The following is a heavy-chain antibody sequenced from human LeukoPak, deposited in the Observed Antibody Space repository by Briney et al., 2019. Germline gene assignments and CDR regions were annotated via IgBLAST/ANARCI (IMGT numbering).Heavy chain of an antibody. Sequence: SETLSLTCTVSGGSIRRGGYFWSWIRQNPGKGLEWIGYIYHGGNTYYNPSLKSRVTISVDTSKNQFSLTLSSVTAADTAMYYCARVRYYGSGEEIDPWGQGTLVTVSS. CDR2: IYHGGNT. J-gene: IGHJ5*02. V-gene: IGHV4-31*03. CDR3: ARVRYYGSGEEIDP. D-gene: IGHD3-10*01. CDR1: GGSIRRGGYF.